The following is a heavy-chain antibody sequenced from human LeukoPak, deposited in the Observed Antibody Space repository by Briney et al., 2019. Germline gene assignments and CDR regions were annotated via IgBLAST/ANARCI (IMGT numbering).Heavy chain of an antibody. V-gene: IGHV4-34*01. CDR2: INHSGST. Sequence: SETLSLTCAVYGGSFSGYYWSWIRQPPGKGLEWIGEINHSGSTNYNPSLKSRVTISVDTSKNQSSLKLSSVTAADTAVYYCARVFDSSGYYYKFFWFDPWGQGTLVTVSS. CDR1: GGSFSGYY. J-gene: IGHJ5*02. CDR3: ARVFDSSGYYYKFFWFDP. D-gene: IGHD3-22*01.